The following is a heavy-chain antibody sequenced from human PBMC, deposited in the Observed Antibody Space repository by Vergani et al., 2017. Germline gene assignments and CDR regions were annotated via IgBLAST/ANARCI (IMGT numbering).Heavy chain of an antibody. Sequence: QVHLLESVGGVFQPGRSLRLSCAASGFTFSSYGMHWVRQAPGKGLEWVAVIWYDGSNKYYADSVKGRFTSSRDNSKNTLYLQMNSLRAEATPVYYCARDEGYYGSGSYWDYWGQGTLVTVSS. CDR2: IWYDGSNK. J-gene: IGHJ4*02. V-gene: IGHV3-33*01. D-gene: IGHD3-10*01. CDR1: GFTFSSYG. CDR3: ARDEGYYGSGSYWDY.